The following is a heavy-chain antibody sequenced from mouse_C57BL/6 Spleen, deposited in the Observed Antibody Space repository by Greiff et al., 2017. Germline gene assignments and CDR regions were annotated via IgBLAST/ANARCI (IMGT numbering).Heavy chain of an antibody. CDR2: INYDGSST. V-gene: IGHV5-16*01. D-gene: IGHD6-1*01. CDR1: GFTFSDYY. CDR3: ARDSQDYAMDY. J-gene: IGHJ4*01. Sequence: EVMLVESEGGLVQPGSSMKLSCTASGFTFSDYYMAWVRQVPEKGLEWVANINYDGSSTYYLDSLKSRFIISRDNAKNILYLQMSSLKSEDTATYYCARDSQDYAMDYWGQGTSVTVSS.